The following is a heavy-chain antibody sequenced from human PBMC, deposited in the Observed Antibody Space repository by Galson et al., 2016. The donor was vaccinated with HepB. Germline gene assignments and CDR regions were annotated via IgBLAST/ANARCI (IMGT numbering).Heavy chain of an antibody. Sequence: SVKVSCKASGDSFSSYDITWVRQAPGQGLEWMGGIIPIFGTANYAQRFQGRVTITADDSTSTAYMELSRLRLDGTAIYYCSVSRFLAGPHEGVWDYLDYWGQGTLVTVSS. D-gene: IGHD2/OR15-2a*01. J-gene: IGHJ4*02. V-gene: IGHV1-69*13. CDR3: SVSRFLAGPHEGVWDYLDY. CDR1: GDSFSSYD. CDR2: IIPIFGTA.